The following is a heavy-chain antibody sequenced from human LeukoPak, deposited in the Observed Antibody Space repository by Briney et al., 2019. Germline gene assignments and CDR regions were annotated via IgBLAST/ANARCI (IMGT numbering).Heavy chain of an antibody. Sequence: SETLSLTCAVYGGSFSGYYWSWIRQPPGKGLEWIGEINHSGSTNYNPSLKSRVTISVDTSKNQLSLKLSSVTAADTAVYYCARGLGRQQLKTSYYYYGMDVWGKGTTVTVSS. J-gene: IGHJ6*04. V-gene: IGHV4-34*01. CDR1: GGSFSGYY. CDR3: ARGLGRQQLKTSYYYYGMDV. D-gene: IGHD6-13*01. CDR2: INHSGST.